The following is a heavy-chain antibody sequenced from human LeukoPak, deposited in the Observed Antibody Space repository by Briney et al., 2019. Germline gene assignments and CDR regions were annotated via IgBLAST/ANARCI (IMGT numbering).Heavy chain of an antibody. CDR2: ISSSSSFI. J-gene: IGHJ4*02. V-gene: IGHV3-21*01. CDR1: GFTFSRYS. CDR3: ARDPPLGSCSTISCPHLDY. Sequence: PGGSLRFSCAASGFTFSRYSMNWVRQAPGKGLEWVSSISSSSSFIYYADSVKGRFTISRDNAKNSLYLQMNSLRAEDTAVYYCARDPPLGSCSTISCPHLDYWGQGTLVTVSS. D-gene: IGHD2-2*01.